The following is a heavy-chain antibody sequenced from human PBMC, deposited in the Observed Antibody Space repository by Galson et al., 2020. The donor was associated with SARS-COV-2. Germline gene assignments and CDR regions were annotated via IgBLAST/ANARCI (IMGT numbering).Heavy chain of an antibody. CDR2: LYHSGST. V-gene: IGHV4-4*02. D-gene: IGHD5-12*01. CDR3: ASSAGKNGYDFYYYYDGMDV. CDR1: GGSISSSNW. Sequence: SETLSLTCAVSGGSISSSNWWSWVRQPPGKGLEWIGELYHSGSTNYNPSITSRVTISVDKSKNQFSLKLSSVTAADTAVYYCASSAGKNGYDFYYYYDGMDVWGQGTTVTVSS. J-gene: IGHJ6*02.